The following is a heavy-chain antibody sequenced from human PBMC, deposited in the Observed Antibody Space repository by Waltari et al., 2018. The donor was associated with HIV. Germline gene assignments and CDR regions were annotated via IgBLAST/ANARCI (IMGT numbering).Heavy chain of an antibody. Sequence: EVQLVESGGGLVQPGGSLRLSCAASGFTFSSYWMSWVRQAPGKGLEWVANIKQEGSEKYYVDSVKGRFTISRDNAKNSLYLQMNSLRAEDTAVYYCAREPDDRERWFDYWGQGTLVTVSS. CDR2: IKQEGSEK. CDR3: AREPDDRERWFDY. J-gene: IGHJ4*02. D-gene: IGHD3-16*02. CDR1: GFTFSSYW. V-gene: IGHV3-7*01.